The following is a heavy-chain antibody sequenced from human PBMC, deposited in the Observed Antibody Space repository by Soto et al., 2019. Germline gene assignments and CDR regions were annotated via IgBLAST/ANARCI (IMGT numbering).Heavy chain of an antibody. J-gene: IGHJ1*01. D-gene: IGHD6-19*01. CDR1: GFTFSSYG. V-gene: IGHV3-30*18. Sequence: GGSLSLSCAASGFTFSSYGMHWVRQAPGKGLEWVAVISYDGSNKYYADSVKGRFTISRDNSKNTLYLQMNSLRAEDTAVYYCAKGQHSSGWYRYFQHWGQGTLVTVSS. CDR2: ISYDGSNK. CDR3: AKGQHSSGWYRYFQH.